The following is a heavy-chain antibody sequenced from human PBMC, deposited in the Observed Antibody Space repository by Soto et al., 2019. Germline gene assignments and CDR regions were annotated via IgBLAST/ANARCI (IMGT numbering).Heavy chain of an antibody. J-gene: IGHJ6*02. Sequence: QVQLVQSGAEVKNPGASVKVSSKASGYTFTRYGIGWARQAPGQGLEWMGWINTYNGNTNYAQNVQGRVTLTTDTXTSTAYMELRRLRSNDTAIYYCAMVDVYVTPSPQDVWGQGTTVIVSS. CDR2: INTYNGNT. D-gene: IGHD3-16*01. CDR3: AMVDVYVTPSPQDV. CDR1: GYTFTRYG. V-gene: IGHV1-18*01.